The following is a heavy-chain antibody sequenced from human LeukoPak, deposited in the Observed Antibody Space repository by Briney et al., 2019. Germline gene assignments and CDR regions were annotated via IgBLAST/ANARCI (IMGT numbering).Heavy chain of an antibody. CDR2: IYNSGST. J-gene: IGHJ3*02. CDR3: ARRLRIEGGTRRGDALDM. Sequence: PGGSLRLSCAASGFTVSSNYMSWVRQAPGKGLEWIGYIYNSGSTNYNPSLKSRVTISTDTSKKQFSLRVSSVTAADTAVYYCARRLRIEGGTRRGDALDMWGQGTMVTVSS. D-gene: IGHD1-26*01. V-gene: IGHV4-59*08. CDR1: GFTVSSNY.